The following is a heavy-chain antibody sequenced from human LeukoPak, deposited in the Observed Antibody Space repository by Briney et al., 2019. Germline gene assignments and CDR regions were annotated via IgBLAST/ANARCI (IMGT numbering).Heavy chain of an antibody. Sequence: PSETLSLTCSVSGVPISSYYWTWIRQTPGRRLEWIGYIYESETTKYNPSLESRVTISVDRSKNQFSLNLRSVTAADTAVYYCARQGYSGFIYDAWGQGTLVTASS. CDR2: IYESETT. D-gene: IGHD5-12*01. CDR1: GVPISSYY. J-gene: IGHJ4*02. V-gene: IGHV4-59*08. CDR3: ARQGYSGFIYDA.